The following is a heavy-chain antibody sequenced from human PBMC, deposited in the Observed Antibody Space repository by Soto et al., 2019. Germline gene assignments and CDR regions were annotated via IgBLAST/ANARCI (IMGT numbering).Heavy chain of an antibody. CDR1: GYTFTSYG. CDR3: AIAWSSSSWENLFDA. V-gene: IGHV1-18*01. Sequence: QVQLVQSGAEVKKPGASVKVSCKASGYTFTSYGISWVRQAPGQGLEWMGWISAYNGNTNDAQKLQGRVTMTTAASTSTAYMELRGLRSDDTAVHYCAIAWSSSSWENLFDAWGEGTLVTVSS. D-gene: IGHD6-6*01. J-gene: IGHJ5*02. CDR2: ISAYNGNT.